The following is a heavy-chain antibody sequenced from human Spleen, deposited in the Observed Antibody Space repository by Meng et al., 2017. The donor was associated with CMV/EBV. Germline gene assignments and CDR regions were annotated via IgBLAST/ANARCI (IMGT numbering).Heavy chain of an antibody. Sequence: ASVKVSCKASGYRFTDYYLHWVRQAPGQGLEWMGWISAYNGNTNYAQKFQGRVTMTTDTSTSAAYMELRSLRSDDTAVYYCARGGHYYYDSNGYYYALYWGQGTLVTVSS. J-gene: IGHJ4*02. D-gene: IGHD3-22*01. CDR1: GYRFTDYY. CDR2: ISAYNGNT. V-gene: IGHV1-18*04. CDR3: ARGGHYYYDSNGYYYALY.